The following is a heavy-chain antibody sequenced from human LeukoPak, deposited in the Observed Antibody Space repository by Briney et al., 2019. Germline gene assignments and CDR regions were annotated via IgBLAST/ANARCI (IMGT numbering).Heavy chain of an antibody. Sequence: ASVKVSCKASGYTFTSHYMQWVRLSPGQGLEWMGIINPSGGGTRYAQKFQGRVTMTRDTSTSTVYMELSSLRSEDTAVYYCAREGSGSLPHLDHWGQGTLVTVSS. CDR3: AREGSGSLPHLDH. CDR1: GYTFTSHY. D-gene: IGHD3-10*01. J-gene: IGHJ4*02. CDR2: INPSGGGT. V-gene: IGHV1-46*01.